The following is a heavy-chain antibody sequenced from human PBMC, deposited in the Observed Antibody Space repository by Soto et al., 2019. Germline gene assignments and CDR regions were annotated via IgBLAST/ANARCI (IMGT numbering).Heavy chain of an antibody. V-gene: IGHV3-30-3*01. D-gene: IGHD2-2*01. J-gene: IGHJ4*02. CDR3: GRCSSTSGHLGSDY. CDR2: ISYDGSNK. CDR1: GFTFSNYA. Sequence: QVQLVESGGGVVQPGTSLRLSCAASGFTFSNYAMNWVRQAPGKGLEWVALISYDGSNKYYADSVKGRFTISRDNSKNTLYLQMNSLRDADTAFYYCGRCSSTSGHLGSDYWGQGTLVTVSS.